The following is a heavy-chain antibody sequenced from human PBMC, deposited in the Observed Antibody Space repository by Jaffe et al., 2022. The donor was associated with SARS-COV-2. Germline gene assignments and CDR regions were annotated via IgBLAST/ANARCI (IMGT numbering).Heavy chain of an antibody. CDR3: ARGEVVTANDAFDI. D-gene: IGHD2-21*02. J-gene: IGHJ3*02. Sequence: QVQLQESGPGLVKPSQTLSLTCTVSGGSISSGSYYWSWIRQPAGKGLEWIGRIYTSGSTNYNPSLKSRVTISVDTSKNQFSLKLSSVTAADTAVYYCARGEVVTANDAFDIWGQGTMVTVSS. CDR1: GGSISSGSYY. CDR2: IYTSGST. V-gene: IGHV4-61*02.